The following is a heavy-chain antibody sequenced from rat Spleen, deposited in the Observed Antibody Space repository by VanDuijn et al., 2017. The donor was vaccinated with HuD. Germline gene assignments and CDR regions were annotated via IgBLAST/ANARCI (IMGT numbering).Heavy chain of an antibody. V-gene: IGHV5-20*01. CDR1: GFTFSNYG. CDR2: ISYDGGST. Sequence: EVQLVESGGGLVQPGRSMKLSCAASGFTFSNYGMAWVRQAPKQGLEWVAYISYDGGSTYYRDPVKGRFTIARDNAKSTLYLQMDSLRSEDTATYYWTGDRYNYVFDYWGQGVMVTVSS. CDR3: TGDRYNYVFDY. J-gene: IGHJ2*01. D-gene: IGHD1-5*01.